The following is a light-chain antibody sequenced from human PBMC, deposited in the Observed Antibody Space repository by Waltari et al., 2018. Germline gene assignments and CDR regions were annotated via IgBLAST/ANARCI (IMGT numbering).Light chain of an antibody. J-gene: IGKJ3*01. CDR1: QSVSSN. Sequence: EIVMTQSPATLSVSPGERATLSCRASQSVSSNLAWYQQKPGQAPRLLIYGASTRATVIPARFSGSGSGTEFTLTISSLQSEDLAVYYCQQYNNWPPVFTFGPETKVDIK. CDR2: GAS. CDR3: QQYNNWPPVFT. V-gene: IGKV3-15*01.